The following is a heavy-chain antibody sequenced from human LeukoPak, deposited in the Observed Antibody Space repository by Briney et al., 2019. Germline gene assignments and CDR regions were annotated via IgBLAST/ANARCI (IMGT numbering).Heavy chain of an antibody. CDR1: GFTFVGFW. J-gene: IGHJ4*02. Sequence: GGSLSFSCAPSGFTFVGFWMTWVRQVPGKGRDGWANIKQDGSEKYYVDSVKGRFTISRDNAKNSLYLQMNSLRAEDTAVYYCARVTGSGWYYFDYWGQGTLVTVSS. V-gene: IGHV3-7*01. D-gene: IGHD6-19*01. CDR2: IKQDGSEK. CDR3: ARVTGSGWYYFDY.